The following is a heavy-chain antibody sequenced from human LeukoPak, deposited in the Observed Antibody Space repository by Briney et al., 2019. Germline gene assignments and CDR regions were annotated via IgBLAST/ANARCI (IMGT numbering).Heavy chain of an antibody. J-gene: IGHJ4*02. Sequence: GGSLRLSCAASGFTFSSYSMNWVRQAPGKGLEWVSSISSSSSYIYYADSVKGRFTISRDNAKNSLYLQMNSLRAEDTAVYYCARDKESYYYNSSDNGGGYWGQGTLVTVSS. D-gene: IGHD3-22*01. CDR3: ARDKESYYYNSSDNGGGY. CDR2: ISSSSSYI. CDR1: GFTFSSYS. V-gene: IGHV3-21*01.